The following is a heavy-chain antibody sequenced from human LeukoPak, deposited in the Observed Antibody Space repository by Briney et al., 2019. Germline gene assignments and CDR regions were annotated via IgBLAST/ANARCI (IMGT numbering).Heavy chain of an antibody. CDR1: GGSVSSGSYY. J-gene: IGHJ4*02. V-gene: IGHV4-61*01. CDR2: IYYSGST. D-gene: IGHD1-1*01. CDR3: ASTEGAAPFDY. Sequence: PSETLSLTCTVSGGSVSSGSYYRSWIRQPPGKGLEWIGYIYYSGSTNYNPSLKSRVTISVDTSKNQFSLKLSSVTAADTAVYYCASTEGAAPFDYWGQGTLVTVSS.